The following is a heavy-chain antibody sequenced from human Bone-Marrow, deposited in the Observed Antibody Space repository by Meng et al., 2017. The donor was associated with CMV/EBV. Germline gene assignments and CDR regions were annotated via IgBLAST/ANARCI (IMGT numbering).Heavy chain of an antibody. D-gene: IGHD1-1*01. V-gene: IGHV3-21*01. CDR2: ISSSSSYI. CDR1: GFTFSSYS. CDR3: ARDLSPGYDEENWFDP. J-gene: IGHJ5*02. Sequence: GESLKISCAASGFTFSSYSMNWVRQAPGKGLEWVSSISSSSSYIYYADSVKGRYTISRDNSKNTLYLQMNSLRAEDTAVYYCARDLSPGYDEENWFDPWGQGTLVTVSS.